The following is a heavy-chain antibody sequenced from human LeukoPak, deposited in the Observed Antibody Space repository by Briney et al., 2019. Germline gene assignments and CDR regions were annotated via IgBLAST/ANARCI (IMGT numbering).Heavy chain of an antibody. V-gene: IGHV3-23*01. CDR1: GFTFSSFA. J-gene: IGHJ4*02. CDR3: ARPAYSSSWYYFEY. D-gene: IGHD6-13*01. Sequence: GRSLRLSCAASGFTFSSFAMSWVRLAPGKGLEWVSSISNSGGGTYYADSVKGRFTISRDNSKNTLYLQMSSLRAEDTAIYYCARPAYSSSWYYFEYWGQGTLVTVSS. CDR2: ISNSGGGT.